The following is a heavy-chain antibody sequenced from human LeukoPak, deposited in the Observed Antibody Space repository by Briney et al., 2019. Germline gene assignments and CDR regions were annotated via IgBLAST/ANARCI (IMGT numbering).Heavy chain of an antibody. J-gene: IGHJ4*02. CDR2: IYHSGST. V-gene: IGHV4-38-2*02. Sequence: PSETLSLTCTVSGYSISRGYSWGWIRQPPGKGLEWIGNIYHSGSTNYSPSLKSRVTISVDTSKNQFSLKLSSVTAADTAVYFCAREDYYNSGGYYLDYWGEGNLGTVSS. CDR1: GYSISRGYS. D-gene: IGHD3-22*01. CDR3: AREDYYNSGGYYLDY.